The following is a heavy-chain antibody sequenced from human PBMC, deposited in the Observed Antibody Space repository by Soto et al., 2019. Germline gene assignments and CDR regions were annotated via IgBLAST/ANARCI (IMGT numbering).Heavy chain of an antibody. V-gene: IGHV4-39*01. D-gene: IGHD2-15*01. J-gene: IGHJ4*02. CDR1: GGSISSSSYY. CDR2: TYYSGST. CDR3: ARLFMGPKFWVAATMIDY. Sequence: SETLSLTCTVSGGSISSSSYYWGWIRQPPGKGLEWIGSTYYSGSTYYNPSLKSRVTISVDTSKNHFSLKLSSVTAADTAVYYCARLFMGPKFWVAATMIDYWGQGTLVTVSS.